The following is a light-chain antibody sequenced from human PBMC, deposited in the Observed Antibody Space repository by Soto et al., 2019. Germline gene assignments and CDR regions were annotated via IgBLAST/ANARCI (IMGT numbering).Light chain of an antibody. CDR1: QSVTTN. Sequence: EVVMTQSPATLSVSPGERVTFSCRASQSVTTNLAWYQHKPGQSPRLLISGASTGASGIPPRFSGSGSGTDFTLTISRLEHEDFAVYYCQQYGSSPWTFGQGTKVDIK. CDR2: GAS. CDR3: QQYGSSPWT. V-gene: IGKV3-20*01. J-gene: IGKJ1*01.